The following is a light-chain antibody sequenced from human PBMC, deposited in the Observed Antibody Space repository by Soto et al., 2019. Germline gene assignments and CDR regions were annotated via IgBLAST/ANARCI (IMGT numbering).Light chain of an antibody. CDR2: TSS. J-gene: IGKJ4*01. Sequence: IEMTQSPASLSASVGDRVTITCRASQTIATYLNWFQHKSGRAPKLLIYTSSSVNSGVSSRFRGSGSGTDFTLTINDVQPEDSATSYCQQSYSSLVTFGEGTKVDIK. CDR1: QTIATY. CDR3: QQSYSSLVT. V-gene: IGKV1-39*01.